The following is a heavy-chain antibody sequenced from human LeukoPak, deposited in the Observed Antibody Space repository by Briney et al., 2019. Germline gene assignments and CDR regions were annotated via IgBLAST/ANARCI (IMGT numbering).Heavy chain of an antibody. CDR2: ISYDGSKK. D-gene: IGHD3-3*01. Sequence: HPGGSLRLSCAASGFAFNNYAMHWVRQAPGKGLEWVAVISYDGSKKYYADFVKGRFTISRDNSKNTLYLQMNSLRAEDTAVYYCAIPGGYYDFWSGSLYFDYWGQGTLVTVSS. V-gene: IGHV3-30*07. CDR1: GFAFNNYA. J-gene: IGHJ4*02. CDR3: AIPGGYYDFWSGSLYFDY.